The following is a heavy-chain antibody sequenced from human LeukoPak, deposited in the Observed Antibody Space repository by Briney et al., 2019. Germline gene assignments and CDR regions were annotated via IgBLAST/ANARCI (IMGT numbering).Heavy chain of an antibody. CDR1: GFTFSSYA. J-gene: IGHJ4*02. D-gene: IGHD3-3*01. CDR3: ARGGYYGSGRYYFDS. V-gene: IGHV3-30*09. Sequence: GGSLRLSCAASGFTFSSYAMHWVRQAPGKGLEWVAVTSYDGSNKYYADSVKGRFAISRDNSKNTLYLQMNSLRAEDTAVYYCARGGYYGSGRYYFDSWGQGTLVTVSS. CDR2: TSYDGSNK.